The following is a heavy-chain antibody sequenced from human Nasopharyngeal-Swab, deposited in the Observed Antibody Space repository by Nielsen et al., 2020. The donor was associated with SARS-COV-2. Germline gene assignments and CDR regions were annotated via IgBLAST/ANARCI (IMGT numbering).Heavy chain of an antibody. V-gene: IGHV1-18*01. CDR2: ISAYNGNT. CDR3: AIAVAGTDYFDY. CDR1: GYTFTSYG. D-gene: IGHD6-19*01. Sequence: SVKVSCQASGYTFTSYGINWVRQAPGQGLEWMGWISAYNGNTNYAQKVQGRVTMTTDTSTSTAYMELRSLRSDDTAVYYCAIAVAGTDYFDYWGQGTLVTVSS. J-gene: IGHJ4*02.